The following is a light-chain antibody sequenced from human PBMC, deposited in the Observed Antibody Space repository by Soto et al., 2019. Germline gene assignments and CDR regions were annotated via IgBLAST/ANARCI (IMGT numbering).Light chain of an antibody. Sequence: DIKLTQSPSVLSASVGDTVTITCRASQALSNYLAWYQQKPGKAPDLLIYSASTLQSGVPSRFSGRKSGTQFTLTIDSLQPEDFATYYCQQVKTYPRTFGGGTMV. CDR2: SAS. J-gene: IGKJ4*01. CDR3: QQVKTYPRT. CDR1: QALSNY. V-gene: IGKV1-9*01.